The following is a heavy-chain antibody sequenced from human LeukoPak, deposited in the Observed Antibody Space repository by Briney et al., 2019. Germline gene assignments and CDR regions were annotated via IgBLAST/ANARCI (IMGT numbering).Heavy chain of an antibody. CDR1: GFTFSRYA. V-gene: IGHV3-64D*09. J-gene: IGHJ4*02. CDR2: INDNGGRT. CDR3: VKDVGGSYAFDY. Sequence: GGSLRLSCSASGFTFSRYAMHWVRQAPGKGLEYVSGINDNGGRTHYGDSVKGRFSISRDNSKNTLHLQMSTLRAEDTALYYCVKDVGGSYAFDYWGQGILVTVSS. D-gene: IGHD1-26*01.